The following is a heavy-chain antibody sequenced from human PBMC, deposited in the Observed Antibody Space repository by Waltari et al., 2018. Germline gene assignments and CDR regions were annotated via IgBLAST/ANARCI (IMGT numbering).Heavy chain of an antibody. CDR2: IKEDGSEK. CDR3: ATQSWSNFEY. D-gene: IGHD3-3*01. J-gene: IGHJ4*02. Sequence: EVQLVESGGGLVQPGGSLRLSCAASEFTFAYYWVTWVRQAPGKGLEGVANIKEDGSEKCDVDSVKGRFTISRDNAKNSLYLQMSSLRVEDTAVYYCATQSWSNFEYWGQGTLVTVSS. V-gene: IGHV3-7*01. CDR1: EFTFAYYW.